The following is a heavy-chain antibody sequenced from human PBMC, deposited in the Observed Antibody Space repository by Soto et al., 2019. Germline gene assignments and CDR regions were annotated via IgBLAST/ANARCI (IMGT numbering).Heavy chain of an antibody. D-gene: IGHD1-20*01. CDR2: INAGNGNT. V-gene: IGHV1-3*01. J-gene: IGHJ4*02. Sequence: VASVKVSCKASGYTFTSYAMHWVRQAPGQRLEWMGWINAGNGNTKYSQKFQGRVTITRDTSASTAYMELSSLRSEDTAVYYCASGLVWVPSPFDYWGQGTLVTSPQ. CDR1: GYTFTSYA. CDR3: ASGLVWVPSPFDY.